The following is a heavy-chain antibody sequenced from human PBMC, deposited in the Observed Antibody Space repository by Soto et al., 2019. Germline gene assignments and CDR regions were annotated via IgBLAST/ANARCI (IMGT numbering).Heavy chain of an antibody. J-gene: IGHJ5*02. CDR1: GGSISSGGYY. CDR3: AREGAAGTGGSFDP. Sequence: SETLSLTCTVSGGSISSGGYYWSWIRQHPGKGLEWIGYIYYSGSTYYNPSLKSRVTISVDTSKNQFSLKLSPVTAADTAVYYCAREGAAGTGGSFDPWGQGTLVTVSS. V-gene: IGHV4-31*03. CDR2: IYYSGST. D-gene: IGHD6-13*01.